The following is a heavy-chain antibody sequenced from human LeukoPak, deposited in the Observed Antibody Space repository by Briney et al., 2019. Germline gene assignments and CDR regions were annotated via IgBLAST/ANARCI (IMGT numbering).Heavy chain of an antibody. D-gene: IGHD3-3*01. CDR3: AKGGQRYDFWRFDY. CDR1: GFTFSAYA. CDR2: ISGSGGST. J-gene: IGHJ4*02. V-gene: IGHV3-23*01. Sequence: GGSLRLSCVASGFTFSAYAMSWVRQAPGKGLEWVSSISGSGGSTYYAEFVKGRSTISRDNSKNTLYLQMNSLRAEDTAVYYCAKGGQRYDFWRFDYWGQGTLVTVSS.